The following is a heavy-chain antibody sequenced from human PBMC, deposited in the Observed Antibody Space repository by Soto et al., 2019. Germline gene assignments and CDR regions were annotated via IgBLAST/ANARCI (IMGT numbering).Heavy chain of an antibody. CDR2: IYYSGST. CDR3: ARGPDWGSRLDY. J-gene: IGHJ4*02. CDR1: GGSISSGGYY. V-gene: IGHV4-31*03. Sequence: SETLSLTCTVSGGSISSGGYYWSWIRQHPGKGLEWIGYIYYSGSTYYNPSLKSRVTISVDTSKNQFSLKLSSVTAADTAVYYCARGPDWGSRLDYWGQGTLVTVSS. D-gene: IGHD7-27*01.